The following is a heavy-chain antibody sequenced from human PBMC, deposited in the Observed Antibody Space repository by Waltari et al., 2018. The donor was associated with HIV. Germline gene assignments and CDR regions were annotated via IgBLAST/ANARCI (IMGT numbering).Heavy chain of an antibody. V-gene: IGHV3-30*04. J-gene: IGHJ4*02. Sequence: QVQLVESGGSVVQPGRSLRLSCAASGPPFGSSAMHFLRQAPGKGLEWVAHILPDGSKSYYADSVKGRFTISRDNSKNTLYLQMNSLRAEDTAVYYCARGPESGAFDYWGQGNLVTVSS. CDR1: GPPFGSSA. CDR3: ARGPESGAFDY. CDR2: ILPDGSKS. D-gene: IGHD2-15*01.